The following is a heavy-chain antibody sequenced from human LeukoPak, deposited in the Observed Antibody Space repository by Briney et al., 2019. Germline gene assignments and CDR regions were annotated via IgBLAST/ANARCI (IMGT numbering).Heavy chain of an antibody. CDR1: GGSISSGDYY. CDR2: IYYSGST. Sequence: SETLSLTCTVSGGSISSGDYYWSWIRQPPGKGLECIGFIYYSGSTYYNPSLRSRVTISVTTSKKQFSLKLTSVTAADTALYYCARFYDFWSGPCDSSGPGTPVTVSS. J-gene: IGHJ4*02. CDR3: ARFYDFWSGPCDS. D-gene: IGHD3-3*01. V-gene: IGHV4-30-4*01.